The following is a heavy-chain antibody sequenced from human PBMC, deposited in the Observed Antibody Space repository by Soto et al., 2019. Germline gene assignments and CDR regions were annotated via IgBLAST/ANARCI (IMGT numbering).Heavy chain of an antibody. Sequence: QVQLVQSGAEVKKPGASVTVSCKASGYTFTNYYIQWVRQAPGQGLEWMGIINPSVATTSYTQKFQGRVTMTRDTSTSTVYMELSGLRSEDTAVYYCARVGPVPWTTTVLFDHWGQGTLVTVSS. CDR3: ARVGPVPWTTTVLFDH. CDR1: GYTFTNYY. J-gene: IGHJ4*02. CDR2: INPSVATT. D-gene: IGHD4-4*01. V-gene: IGHV1-46*01.